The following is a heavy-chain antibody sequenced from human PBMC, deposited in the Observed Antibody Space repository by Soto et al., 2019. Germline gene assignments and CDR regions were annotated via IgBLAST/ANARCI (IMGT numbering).Heavy chain of an antibody. CDR2: ISYDGSNK. D-gene: IGHD4-17*01. CDR3: ASAPTTVVTPYYFDY. J-gene: IGHJ4*02. V-gene: IGHV3-30-3*01. CDR1: GFTFSSYA. Sequence: QVQLVESGGGVVQPGRSLRLSCAAYGFTFSSYAMHWVRQAPGKGLEWVAVISYDGSNKYYADSVKGRFTISRDNSKNTLYLQMNSLRAEDTAVYYCASAPTTVVTPYYFDYWGQGTLVTVSS.